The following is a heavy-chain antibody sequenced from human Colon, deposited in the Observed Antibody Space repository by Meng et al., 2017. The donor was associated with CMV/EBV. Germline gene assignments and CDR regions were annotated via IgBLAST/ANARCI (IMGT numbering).Heavy chain of an antibody. CDR1: GGSVSNYF. V-gene: IGHV4-59*08. CDR2: IYYIGDT. CDR3: ARRREVVPAAIPTYYFDY. J-gene: IGHJ4*02. Sequence: GSLRLSCSVSGGSVSNYFWSWIRQSPGRGLEWIGSIYYIGDTTYNPSLKSRVTISIDTSKNQFSLKLTSVTAADTAVYYCARRREVVPAAIPTYYFDYWGQGTLVTVSS. D-gene: IGHD2-2*02.